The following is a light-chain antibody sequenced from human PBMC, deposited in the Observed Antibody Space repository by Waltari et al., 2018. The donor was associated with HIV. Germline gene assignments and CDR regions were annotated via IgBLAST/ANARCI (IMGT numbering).Light chain of an antibody. CDR3: TSYTSNATLL. Sequence: HSALTQPASVSASPGQSITISCPGPSGAFAISRLISWYQQRPGKVPKVIIYDVISRPSGVSNRFSGSKSGNTASLTISGLQAEDEADYYCTSYTSNATLLFGGGTKVTVL. J-gene: IGLJ3*02. CDR2: DVI. V-gene: IGLV2-14*01. CDR1: SGAFAISRL.